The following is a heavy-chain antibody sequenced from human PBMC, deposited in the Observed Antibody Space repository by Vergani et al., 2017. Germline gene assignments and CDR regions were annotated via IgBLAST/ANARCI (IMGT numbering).Heavy chain of an antibody. CDR1: GFKFGDYT. V-gene: IGHV3-43*01. J-gene: IGHJ4*02. CDR2: ISWDGGST. Sequence: EVQLVESGGGVIQPGKSLRLSCAASGFKFGDYTMHWVRQAPGKSPEWVAIISWDGGSTNYAGSVKGRFTVSRDNSKNSLFLQLNSLTIDDTALYFCAKELESAAYDYWGQGTLVTVSS. CDR3: AKELESAAYDY. D-gene: IGHD2-15*01.